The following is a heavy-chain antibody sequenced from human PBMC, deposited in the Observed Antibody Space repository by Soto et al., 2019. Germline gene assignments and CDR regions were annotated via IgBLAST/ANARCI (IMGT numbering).Heavy chain of an antibody. CDR2: IYGNGGGT. Sequence: GGSLRLSCAASGFAFGTYSMNWVRQAPGKGLEWVSGIYGNGGGTFYADSVKGRFTISRDNSRNTLYLQMNSLRAEDTAVYYCAKDVRPDGYWDLDYWGQGTPVTVSS. D-gene: IGHD5-12*01. CDR3: AKDVRPDGYWDLDY. J-gene: IGHJ4*02. V-gene: IGHV3-23*01. CDR1: GFAFGTYS.